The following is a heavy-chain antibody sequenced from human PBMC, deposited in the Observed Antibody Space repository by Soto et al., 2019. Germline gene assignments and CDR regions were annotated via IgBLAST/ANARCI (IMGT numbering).Heavy chain of an antibody. CDR3: ARDIAAAGTFDP. J-gene: IGHJ5*02. D-gene: IGHD6-13*01. CDR2: IYYSGST. CDR1: GGSISSYY. Sequence: TSETLSLPCTVAGGSISSYYWSWIRQPPGKGLEWIGYIYYSGSTNYNPSLKSRVTISVDTSKNQFSLKLSSVTAADTAVYYCARDIAAAGTFDPWGQGTLVTVSS. V-gene: IGHV4-59*01.